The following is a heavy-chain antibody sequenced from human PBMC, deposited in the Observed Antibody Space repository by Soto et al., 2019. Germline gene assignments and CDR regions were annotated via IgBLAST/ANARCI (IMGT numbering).Heavy chain of an antibody. CDR1: GGSISTYY. CDR2: IHYSGTT. CDR3: ARDGSCSGSGCNYGMDV. D-gene: IGHD2-2*01. J-gene: IGHJ6*02. V-gene: IGHV4-59*01. Sequence: NPSETLSLTCTVSGGSISTYYWSWIRQPPGKGLEWIGYIHYSGTTNYNPSLKSRVTISVDTSKNQFSLQLTSVTAADTAVYYCARDGSCSGSGCNYGMDVWGQGTTVTVSS.